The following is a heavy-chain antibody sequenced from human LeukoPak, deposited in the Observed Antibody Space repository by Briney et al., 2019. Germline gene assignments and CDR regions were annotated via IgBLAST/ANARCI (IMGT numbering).Heavy chain of an antibody. Sequence: PGRSLRLSCAASGFTFSSYGMHWVRQAPGKGLEWVAVIWYDGSNKYYADSVKGRFTISRDKSKNTLYLQMNSLRAEDTAVYYCARGGTLLRYFDWLPYGMDVWGQGTTVTVSS. CDR3: ARGGTLLRYFDWLPYGMDV. V-gene: IGHV3-33*01. CDR1: GFTFSSYG. J-gene: IGHJ6*02. CDR2: IWYDGSNK. D-gene: IGHD3-9*01.